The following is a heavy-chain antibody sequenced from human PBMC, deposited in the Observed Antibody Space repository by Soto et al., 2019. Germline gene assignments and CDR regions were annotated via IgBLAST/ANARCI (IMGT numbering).Heavy chain of an antibody. CDR1: GFTFDDYA. D-gene: IGHD3-10*01. J-gene: IGHJ6*02. CDR3: AKDWVPSVFYGMDV. CDR2: IRWNSGSI. Sequence: EVQLVESGGGLVQPGRSLRLSCAASGFTFDDYAMDWVRQGPGKGLEWVAGIRWNSGSIGYADSVKGRFTISRDNAKNSLDLQMDSLRAEDTALYSCAKDWVPSVFYGMDVWGQGTTVTVSS. V-gene: IGHV3-9*01.